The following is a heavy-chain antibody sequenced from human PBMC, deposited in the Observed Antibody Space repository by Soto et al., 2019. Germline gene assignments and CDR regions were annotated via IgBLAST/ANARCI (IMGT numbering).Heavy chain of an antibody. D-gene: IGHD3-9*01. CDR1: GFTFTNSA. V-gene: IGHV1-58*01. CDR3: AGAVSSGYSSRSASLTGYYNIDY. CDR2: IVVGSGNT. Sequence: SVKVSCKASGFTFTNSAVQWVRQARGQRLEWIGWIVVGSGNTNYAQKFQERVTITRDSSTSTAYMELSSLRSDDTAVYYCAGAVSSGYSSRSASLTGYYNIDYWGQGTLVTVSS. J-gene: IGHJ4*02.